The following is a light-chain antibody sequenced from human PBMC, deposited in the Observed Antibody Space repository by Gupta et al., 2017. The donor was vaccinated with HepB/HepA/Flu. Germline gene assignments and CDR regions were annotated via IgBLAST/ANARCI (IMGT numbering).Light chain of an antibody. V-gene: IGKV3-15*01. Sequence: EIVMTQSPVTLSVSPGERATLSCRASQSISSNLAWYQQKGGQAPRLLIHGASTRATGIPARFSGSGSGTEFTLTISSLQSEDFAVYYCQQDNKWPRTFGQGTKVEIK. CDR3: QQDNKWPRT. CDR1: QSISSN. CDR2: GAS. J-gene: IGKJ1*01.